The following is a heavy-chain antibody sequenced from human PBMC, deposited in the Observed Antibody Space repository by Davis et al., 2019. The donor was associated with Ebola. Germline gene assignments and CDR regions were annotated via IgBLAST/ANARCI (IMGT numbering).Heavy chain of an antibody. CDR1: GFAFRNNA. J-gene: IGHJ4*02. D-gene: IGHD5-18*01. CDR2: ISDSGSTT. V-gene: IGHV3-48*03. Sequence: GESLKISCSASGFAFRNNAMNWVRQAPGKGLEWISYISDSGSTTYYTDSVKGRFTISRDNAKNSLYLQMNTLRVEDTAIYYCVPGTWIRGQGTLVTVSS. CDR3: VPGTWI.